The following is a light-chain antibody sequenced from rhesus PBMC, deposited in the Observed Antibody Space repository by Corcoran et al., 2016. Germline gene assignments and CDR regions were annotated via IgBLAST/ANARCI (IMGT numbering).Light chain of an antibody. V-gene: IGKV1S14*01. J-gene: IGKJ1*01. Sequence: DIQMTQSPSSLSASVGDTVTITCRARQGISNYLAWYQQKPGKAPKPLIYYASNLESGVPARFSGSGSGTDFTLTISRLQPEDFAIDYCQQQNSYPRTFGQGTKVEIK. CDR3: QQQNSYPRT. CDR1: QGISNY. CDR2: YAS.